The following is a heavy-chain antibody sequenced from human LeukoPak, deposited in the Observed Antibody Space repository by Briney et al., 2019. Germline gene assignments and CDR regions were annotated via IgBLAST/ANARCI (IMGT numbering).Heavy chain of an antibody. J-gene: IGHJ4*02. CDR3: ASQLGGTTFH. Sequence: PSETLSLTCTVSGVSINTYFWSWIRQPPGKGLEWIGYVYYNGITNYNPSLKSRVSISLEMSKNQCSLRLNAVTAAETAVYYCASQLGGTTFHWGQGTLVTVSS. CDR1: GVSINTYF. V-gene: IGHV4-59*01. D-gene: IGHD1/OR15-1a*01. CDR2: VYYNGIT.